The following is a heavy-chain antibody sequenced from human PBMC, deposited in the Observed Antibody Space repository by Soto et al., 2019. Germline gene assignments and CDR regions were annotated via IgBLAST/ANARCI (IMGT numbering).Heavy chain of an antibody. D-gene: IGHD1-26*01. CDR1: GDSFTRYW. Sequence: GQSQKISGKGSGDSFTRYWIGWVRQMPGKGLEWMGIIYPGDSDTRDSPSFQGQVTISADKSISTAYLQWSSLKAADTAMYYCARRDYDYGDYDYSGSYSVGFDYWGQGTLVTVSS. V-gene: IGHV5-51*01. CDR3: ARRDYDYGDYDYSGSYSVGFDY. J-gene: IGHJ4*02. CDR2: IYPGDSDT.